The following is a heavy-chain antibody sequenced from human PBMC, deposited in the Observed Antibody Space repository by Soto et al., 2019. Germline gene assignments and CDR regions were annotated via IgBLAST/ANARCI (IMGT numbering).Heavy chain of an antibody. CDR2: IKSKTDGGTT. CDR3: TTIAD. V-gene: IGHV3-15*01. CDR1: GFTFSEAW. Sequence: EVPLVESGGGLVKPGGSLRLSCATSGFTFSEAWMSWVRQAPGKGLEWVGRIKSKTDGGTTDYAAAVKGRFIISRDDSKDTLYLQMNSIKTADTAVYYCTTIADWGKGTLVPVSS. D-gene: IGHD6-13*01. J-gene: IGHJ4*02.